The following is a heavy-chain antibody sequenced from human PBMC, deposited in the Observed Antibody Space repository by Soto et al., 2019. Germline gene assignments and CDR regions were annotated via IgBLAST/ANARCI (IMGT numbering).Heavy chain of an antibody. Sequence: QVQLQESGPGLVKPSETLSLTCTVSGGSISSYYWSWIRQPPGKGLEWIGYIDYSGSTNYNPSLKSRVTISVDTSKNQYSLKLSSVTAADTAVYYCARRYGGAFDIWGQGTMVTVSS. CDR1: GGSISSYY. CDR2: IDYSGST. J-gene: IGHJ3*02. CDR3: ARRYGGAFDI. D-gene: IGHD3-10*01. V-gene: IGHV4-59*08.